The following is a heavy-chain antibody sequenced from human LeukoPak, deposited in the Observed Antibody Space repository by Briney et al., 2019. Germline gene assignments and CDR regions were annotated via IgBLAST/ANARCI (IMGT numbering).Heavy chain of an antibody. CDR1: GFTFSSYA. Sequence: GGSLRLSCAASGFTFSSYAMSWVRQAPGKGLEWVSPISGSGGSTYYADSVKGRFTIPRDNSKNTLYLQMNSLRGEDTAVYYCAKDREGTIADYFDYWGQGTLVTVSS. CDR2: ISGSGGST. J-gene: IGHJ4*02. D-gene: IGHD1-7*01. CDR3: AKDREGTIADYFDY. V-gene: IGHV3-23*01.